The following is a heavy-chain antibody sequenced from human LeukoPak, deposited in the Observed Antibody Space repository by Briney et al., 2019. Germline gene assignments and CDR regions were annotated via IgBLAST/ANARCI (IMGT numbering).Heavy chain of an antibody. CDR1: GFTFSNYW. Sequence: GGSLRLSCAASGFTFSNYWMTWVRQAPGKGLEWVANIKQDGSERYYVDSVKGRFTISSDNAKNSLYLQMNSLRVEDTAAYYCTKKTGEYWGQGTLVTVSA. J-gene: IGHJ4*02. CDR3: TKKTGEY. CDR2: IKQDGSER. V-gene: IGHV3-7*03.